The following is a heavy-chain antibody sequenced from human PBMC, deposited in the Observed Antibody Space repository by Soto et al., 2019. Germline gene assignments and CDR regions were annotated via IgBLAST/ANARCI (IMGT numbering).Heavy chain of an antibody. CDR1: GGSISTYY. V-gene: IGHV4-59*01. D-gene: IGHD4-17*01. CDR2: IYYNGNT. CDR3: TRGEGDYFIDS. Sequence: SETLSLTCSVSGGSISTYYWSWIRQAPGKGLEWMGYIYYNGNTNYNPSLKSRVTISVDTSKNQFSLKLNSVTAADTAVYYCTRGEGDYFIDSWGQGKLVTVSS. J-gene: IGHJ4*02.